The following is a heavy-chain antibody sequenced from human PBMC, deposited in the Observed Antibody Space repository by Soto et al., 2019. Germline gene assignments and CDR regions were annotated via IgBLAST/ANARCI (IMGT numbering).Heavy chain of an antibody. D-gene: IGHD3-22*01. V-gene: IGHV3-11*06. CDR3: ARAYYYDSSGYYGGAFDI. Sequence: PGGSLRLSCAASGLTFSDYYMSWIRQAPGKGLEWVSYISSSSSYTNYADSVKGRFTISRDNAKNSLYLQMNSLRAEDTAVYYCARAYYYDSSGYYGGAFDIWGQGTMVTVSS. CDR1: GLTFSDYY. J-gene: IGHJ3*02. CDR2: ISSSSSYT.